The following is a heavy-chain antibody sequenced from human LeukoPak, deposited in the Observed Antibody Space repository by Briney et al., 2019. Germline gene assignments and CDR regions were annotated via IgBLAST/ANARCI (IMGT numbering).Heavy chain of an antibody. CDR2: ISSSSSYI. CDR1: GFTFSSYS. CDR3: ARDLMIPYYYDSSGYNDY. D-gene: IGHD3-22*01. V-gene: IGHV3-21*01. J-gene: IGHJ4*02. Sequence: GGSLRLSCAASGFTFSSYSMNWVRQAPGKGLEWVSSISSSSSYIYYADSVKGRFTISRDNVKNSLYLQMNSLRAEDTAVYYCARDLMIPYYYDSSGYNDYWGQGTLVTVSS.